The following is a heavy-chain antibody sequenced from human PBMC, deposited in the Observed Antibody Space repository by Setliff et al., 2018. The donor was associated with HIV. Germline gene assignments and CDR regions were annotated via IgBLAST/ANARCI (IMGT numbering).Heavy chain of an antibody. J-gene: IGHJ2*01. CDR2: IYTTGST. CDR1: GGSTSSGSYY. Sequence: SETLSLTCTVSGGSTSSGSYYWTWIRQPAGKGLEWIGHIYTTGSTNYNPSLKSRVTIAIGASKKQFSLRLNSVTAADTAVYFCARGGVNYSSDWRPARYWYFDLWGRGTLVTVS. V-gene: IGHV4-61*09. CDR3: ARGGVNYSSDWRPARYWYFDL. D-gene: IGHD6-19*01.